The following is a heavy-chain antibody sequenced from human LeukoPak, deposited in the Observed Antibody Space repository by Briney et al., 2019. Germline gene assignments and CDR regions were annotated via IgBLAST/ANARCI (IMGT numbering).Heavy chain of an antibody. CDR1: GFTFSSYT. CDR3: AKGGSDSSGYYSLYYYYYMDV. Sequence: PGGSLRLSCAASGFTFSSYTMSWVRQAPGKGLEWVANIKQDGSEKYYVDSVKGRFTISRDNAKNSLYLQMSSLRAEDTAVYYCAKGGSDSSGYYSLYYYYYMDVWGKGTTVTISS. J-gene: IGHJ6*03. V-gene: IGHV3-7*03. D-gene: IGHD3-22*01. CDR2: IKQDGSEK.